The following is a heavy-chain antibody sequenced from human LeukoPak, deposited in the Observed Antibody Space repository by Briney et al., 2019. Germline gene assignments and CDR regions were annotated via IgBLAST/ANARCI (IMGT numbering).Heavy chain of an antibody. V-gene: IGHV3-33*08. D-gene: IGHD3-3*01. CDR2: IWYDGGNK. CDR3: ARWDYSAAARRSGDYSMDV. Sequence: GGSLRLSCVASGFSFSDSVIHWVRQAPGKGLEWVAVIWYDGGNKYYADSVKGRFTISRDNPKNTVYLEMNSLRVEDTAVYYCARWDYSAAARRSGDYSMDVWGQGTTVTVSS. J-gene: IGHJ6*02. CDR1: GFSFSDSV.